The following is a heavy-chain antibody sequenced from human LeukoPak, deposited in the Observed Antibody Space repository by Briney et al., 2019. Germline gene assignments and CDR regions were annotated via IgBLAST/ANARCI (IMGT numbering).Heavy chain of an antibody. CDR1: GFTFSNYG. CDR3: AKSPGPMPASTIYYFDS. CDR2: IRYDGTNQ. Sequence: GGSLRLSCGASGFTFSNYGMHWVRQAPGKGLEWVTFIRYDGTNQFYADSVRGRFTISRDNSKNTLYLQMNSLRAEDTAVYYCAKSPGPMPASTIYYFDSWGQGALVTVS. V-gene: IGHV3-30*02. D-gene: IGHD5-24*01. J-gene: IGHJ4*02.